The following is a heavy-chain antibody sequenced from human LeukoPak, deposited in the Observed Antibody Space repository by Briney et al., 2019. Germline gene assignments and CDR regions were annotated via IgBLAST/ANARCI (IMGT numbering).Heavy chain of an antibody. CDR3: ARGRGYSYGTDFDS. CDR1: GNSFPSYW. Sequence: GEPLKTSCRGPGNSFPSYWCGGGRQIPGKGLKWMGIINPGDSDHSFSTSFQGQVPLPADKSTGTAYLQWRSLKASDSAMYYCARGRGYSYGTDFDSWGQGALVTVSS. D-gene: IGHD5-18*01. J-gene: IGHJ4*02. V-gene: IGHV5-51*01. CDR2: INPGDSDH.